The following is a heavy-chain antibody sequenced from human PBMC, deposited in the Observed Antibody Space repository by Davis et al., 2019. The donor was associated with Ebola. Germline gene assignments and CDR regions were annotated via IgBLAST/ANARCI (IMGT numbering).Heavy chain of an antibody. CDR3: ARDSEVATILRGHYYYYGMDV. V-gene: IGHV4-34*01. D-gene: IGHD5-12*01. CDR1: GGSISSYY. J-gene: IGHJ6*02. CDR2: INHSGST. Sequence: SETLSLTCTVSGGSISSYYWSWIRQPPGKGLEWIGEINHSGSTNYNPSLKSRVTISVDTSKKQSSLKLSSVTAADTAVYYCARDSEVATILRGHYYYYGMDVWGQGTTVTVSS.